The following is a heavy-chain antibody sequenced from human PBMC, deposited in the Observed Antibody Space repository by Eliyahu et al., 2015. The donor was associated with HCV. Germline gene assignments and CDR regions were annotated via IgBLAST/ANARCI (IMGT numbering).Heavy chain of an antibody. V-gene: IGHV3-21*01. CDR2: ISSXSSYI. CDR3: ARDPGSGRDGYNGAFDI. D-gene: IGHD5-24*01. J-gene: IGHJ3*02. CDR1: GFXFSXYS. Sequence: EVQLVESGGGLVKPGGSLRLSCAASGFXFSXYSXNWVRQAPGKGLEWVSXISSXSSYIYYADSVKGRFTISRDNAKNSLYLQMNSLRAEDTAVYYCARDPGSGRDGYNGAFDIWGQGTMVTVSS.